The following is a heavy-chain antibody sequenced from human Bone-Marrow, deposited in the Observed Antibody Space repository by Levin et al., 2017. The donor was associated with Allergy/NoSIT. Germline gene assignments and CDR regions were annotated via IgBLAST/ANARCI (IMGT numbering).Heavy chain of an antibody. CDR3: ARGGSPYGSGSDYISLDH. J-gene: IGHJ4*02. Sequence: GESLKISCKPSGYTFSAYYIHWVRQAPGQGLEWVGRLNPNNGGTNYPQKFQGRVTMTRDKSISTAYMELSRLRSDDTAVYFCARGGSPYGSGSDYISLDHWGQGTRVTVSS. CDR2: LNPNNGGT. D-gene: IGHD3-10*01. CDR1: GYTFSAYY. V-gene: IGHV1-2*06.